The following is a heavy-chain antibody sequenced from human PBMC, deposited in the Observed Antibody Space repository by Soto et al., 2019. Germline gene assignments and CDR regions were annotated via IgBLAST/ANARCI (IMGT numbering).Heavy chain of an antibody. Sequence: QVQLVESGGGVVQPGRSLRRSCAASGFTFSSYAIHWIRQAPGKGLEWVAVISYDGSNKYYADSVKGRFTISRDNSKNTLYLQMNSLRAEDTAVYYCARPLWRNDYNWGYFDLWGRGTLVTVSS. CDR3: ARPLWRNDYNWGYFDL. CDR1: GFTFSSYA. J-gene: IGHJ2*01. V-gene: IGHV3-30-3*01. D-gene: IGHD4-4*01. CDR2: ISYDGSNK.